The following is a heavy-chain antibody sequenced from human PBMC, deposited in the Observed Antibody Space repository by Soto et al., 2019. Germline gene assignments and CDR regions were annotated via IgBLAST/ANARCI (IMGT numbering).Heavy chain of an antibody. CDR2: INHSGNT. Sequence: SETLSLTCPVYDGYFSTYYLSWIRQPPGKGLEWIGEINHSGNTNYNPSLMGRVTMSFDTSKNQFSLKLSSVTAADTAVYYCTGPYPYYFDSWGQGTLVTVSS. J-gene: IGHJ4*02. CDR3: TGPYPYYFDS. CDR1: DGYFSTYY. V-gene: IGHV4-34*01.